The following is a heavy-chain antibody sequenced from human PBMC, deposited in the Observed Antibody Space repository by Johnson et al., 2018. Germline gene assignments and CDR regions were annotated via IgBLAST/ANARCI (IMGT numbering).Heavy chain of an antibody. CDR1: GGSISSSSYY. CDR2: IYYRGST. D-gene: IGHD3-3*01. CDR3: ARDRGLRCLDQEGYYYMDV. J-gene: IGHJ6*03. V-gene: IGHV4-39*07. Sequence: QVQLQESGPGLVKPSETLSLTCTVSGGSISSSSYYWGWIRQPPGKGLEWIGSIYYRGSTYYNPSLKSRVTISVDTSKNQFSLKLSSVTAADTAVYYCARDRGLRCLDQEGYYYMDVWGKGTTVTVSS.